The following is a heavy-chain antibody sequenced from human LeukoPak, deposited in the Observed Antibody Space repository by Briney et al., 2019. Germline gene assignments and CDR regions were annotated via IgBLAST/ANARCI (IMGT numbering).Heavy chain of an antibody. D-gene: IGHD3-22*01. V-gene: IGHV3-7*01. CDR2: IKLDGSTK. CDR1: GLIFSNYW. CDR3: ARALYDSSGYLSGRFAFDI. J-gene: IGHJ3*02. Sequence: PGGSLRLSCAASGLIFSNYWMSWVRAALGKGLEWVANIKLDGSTKDYVDSVKGRFTISRDNAKNSLYLQMNSLRGDDTAVYYCARALYDSSGYLSGRFAFDIWGQGTMVTVSS.